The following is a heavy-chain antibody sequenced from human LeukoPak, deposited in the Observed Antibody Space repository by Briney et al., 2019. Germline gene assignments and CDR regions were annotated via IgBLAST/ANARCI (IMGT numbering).Heavy chain of an antibody. D-gene: IGHD3-10*01. CDR2: ISHSENT. Sequence: SETLSLTCAVSGGSISSGTDSWNWIRQPPGKGLEWIGYISHSENTYYNPSLKSRVAISVDRSKSQFSLRLNSVTAADTAVYYCARGLLWSGEYYCDSWGQGTLVTVSS. J-gene: IGHJ4*02. CDR1: GGSISSGTDS. CDR3: ARGLLWSGEYYCDS. V-gene: IGHV4-30-2*01.